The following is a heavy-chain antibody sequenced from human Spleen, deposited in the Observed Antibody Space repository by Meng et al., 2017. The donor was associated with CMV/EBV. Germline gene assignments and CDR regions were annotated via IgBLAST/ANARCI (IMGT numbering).Heavy chain of an antibody. CDR2: IHYSGRT. Sequence: SETLSLTCAVYGGSFSDYYWTWIRQPPGKGLEWIASIHYSGRTYYNPSLKSRVTISVDTSKNQFSLMVTSVTAADTAVYYCARHIEYSNYEYSFDIWGQGTMVTVSS. CDR1: GGSFSDYY. J-gene: IGHJ3*02. V-gene: IGHV4-34*01. D-gene: IGHD4-11*01. CDR3: ARHIEYSNYEYSFDI.